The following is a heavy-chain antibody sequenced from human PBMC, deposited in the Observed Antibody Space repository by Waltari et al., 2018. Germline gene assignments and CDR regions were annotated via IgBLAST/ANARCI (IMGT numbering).Heavy chain of an antibody. CDR1: GFIFNTSW. CDR2: IMEDGSEK. D-gene: IGHD2-8*02. CDR3: VRGGPTGGFDI. V-gene: IGHV3-7*01. Sequence: EVHLVDSGGGLVQPGGSLRLSFAASGFIFNTSWMTWVRQGPGKGLEWVANIMEDGSEKYYVDSVKGRFTISRDNAKNSLFLQMNSLRAEDTAVYYCVRGGPTGGFDIWGQGTVVTVSS. J-gene: IGHJ3*02.